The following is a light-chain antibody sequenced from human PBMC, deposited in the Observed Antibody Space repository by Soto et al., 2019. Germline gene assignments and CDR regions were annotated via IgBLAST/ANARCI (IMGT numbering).Light chain of an antibody. V-gene: IGKV3-20*01. Sequence: EIVLTQSPVTLSLSPGERATLSCRASQSVSSSYLGWYQQKPGQAPRLLIFGTSNRATDIPDRFSGSGSGTDFTLTISRLEPEDFAMYYCQQYGYSHRIFGQGTRLEIK. CDR3: QQYGYSHRI. CDR2: GTS. J-gene: IGKJ5*01. CDR1: QSVSSSY.